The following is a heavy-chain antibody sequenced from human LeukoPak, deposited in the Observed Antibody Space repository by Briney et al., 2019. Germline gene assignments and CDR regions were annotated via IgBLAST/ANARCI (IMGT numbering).Heavy chain of an antibody. V-gene: IGHV4-39*07. J-gene: IGHJ4*02. CDR1: GGSISSSSYY. Sequence: SETLSLTCTVSGGSISSSSYYWGWIRQPPGKGLEWIGSIYYSGSTYYNPSLKSRVTISVDTSKNQFSLKLSSVTAADTAVYYCARDLGRNDFDYWGQGTLVTVSS. CDR3: ARDLGRNDFDY. CDR2: IYYSGST. D-gene: IGHD1-14*01.